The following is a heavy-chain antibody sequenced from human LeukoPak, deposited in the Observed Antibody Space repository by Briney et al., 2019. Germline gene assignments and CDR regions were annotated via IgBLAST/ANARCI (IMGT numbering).Heavy chain of an antibody. D-gene: IGHD3-9*01. V-gene: IGHV1-18*01. J-gene: IGHJ4*02. Sequence: GASVKVSCKASGYTFNNYGISWVRQAPGQGLEWMGWISAYNGNTNYAQKLQGRVTMTTDTSTSTAYMELRSLRSDDTAVYYCASFSLRYFDWPTPYDYWGQGTLVTVSS. CDR2: ISAYNGNT. CDR1: GYTFNNYG. CDR3: ASFSLRYFDWPTPYDY.